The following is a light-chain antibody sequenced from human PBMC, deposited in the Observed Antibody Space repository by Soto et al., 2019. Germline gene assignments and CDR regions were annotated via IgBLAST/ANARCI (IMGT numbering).Light chain of an antibody. CDR3: QHYNSYSEA. J-gene: IGKJ1*01. V-gene: IGKV1-5*01. CDR2: DAS. Sequence: DIQMTQSPSTLSSSVGDRVTITCRASQSISRGLAWYQQKPGKAPKLLIYDASSLESGVPSRFSGSGSGTEFTLTISSLQPGDFATYYCQHYNSYSEAFGQGTKVDI. CDR1: QSISRG.